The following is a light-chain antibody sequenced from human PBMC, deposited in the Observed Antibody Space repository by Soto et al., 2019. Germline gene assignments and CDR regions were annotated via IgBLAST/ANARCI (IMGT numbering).Light chain of an antibody. CDR1: QSVSSKY. CDR3: QQYGSSLFT. V-gene: IGKV3-20*01. CDR2: GTS. Sequence: EIVLTQSPCTLSLSQGERATLSCRASQSVSSKYLARYQQKPVQALRVLIYGTSIRASGVPERFSGGGSGTDFTLTITRLEPEDFAVYYCQQYGSSLFTFGPGT. J-gene: IGKJ3*01.